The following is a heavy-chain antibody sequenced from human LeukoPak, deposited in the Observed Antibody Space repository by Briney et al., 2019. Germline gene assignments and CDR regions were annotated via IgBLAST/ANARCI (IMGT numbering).Heavy chain of an antibody. CDR2: TYYRSKWYN. Sequence: SQTLSLTCDISGDSVSSSSAAWNWFRQSPSRGLEWLGRTYYRSKWYNDYAESVKGLVTINTDTSKNQFSLHLNSVTPEDTAVYYCASGWALDPWGQGTLVTVSS. CDR1: GDSVSSSSAA. D-gene: IGHD6-19*01. CDR3: ASGWALDP. V-gene: IGHV6-1*01. J-gene: IGHJ5*02.